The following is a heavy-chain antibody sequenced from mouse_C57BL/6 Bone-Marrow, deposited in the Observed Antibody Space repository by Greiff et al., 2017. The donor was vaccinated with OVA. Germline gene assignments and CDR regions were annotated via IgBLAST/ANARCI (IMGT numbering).Heavy chain of an antibody. D-gene: IGHD1-1*01. CDR3: ARGYGSSYGYFDV. V-gene: IGHV1-53*01. Sequence: LQPGTELVKPGASVKLSCKASGYTFISYWMHWVKQRPGQGLEWIGNINPSNGGTDYNEKFKSKATLTVDKSSSTAYMQLSSLTSEDSAVYYCARGYGSSYGYFDVWGTGTTVTVSS. CDR1: GYTFISYW. J-gene: IGHJ1*03. CDR2: INPSNGGT.